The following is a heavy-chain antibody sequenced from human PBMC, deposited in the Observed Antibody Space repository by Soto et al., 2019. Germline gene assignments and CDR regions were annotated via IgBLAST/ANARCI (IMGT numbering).Heavy chain of an antibody. V-gene: IGHV1-46*01. D-gene: IGHD3-9*01. J-gene: IGHJ4*02. CDR2: INPFPNSA. CDR3: AGAFSRVFWVVAAX. Sequence: ASVKVSCKASNDSLSSHFIHWVRQAPGEGLEWMGIINPFPNSASYSKEFQGRLTLTGDMPSRTVYMQLSNLSSDDTAVYYCAGAFSRVFWVVAAXWGQGTLVTVSX. CDR1: NDSLSSHF.